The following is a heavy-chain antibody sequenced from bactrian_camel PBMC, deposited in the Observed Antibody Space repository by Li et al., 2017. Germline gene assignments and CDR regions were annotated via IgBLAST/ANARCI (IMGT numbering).Heavy chain of an antibody. CDR3: AADQFCTYQYNY. D-gene: IGHD2*01. CDR1: GYTGGTVC. Sequence: QVQLVESGGGSVQVGGSLRLSCVVSGYTGGTVCMSWFRQAPGKEREGVASIYTFSGSPSYADSVKGRFTVSKDNAKNTLYLQMNSLKPEDTAIYYCAADQFCTYQYNYWGQGTQVTVS. CDR2: IYTFSGSP. V-gene: IGHV3-2*01. J-gene: IGHJ4*01.